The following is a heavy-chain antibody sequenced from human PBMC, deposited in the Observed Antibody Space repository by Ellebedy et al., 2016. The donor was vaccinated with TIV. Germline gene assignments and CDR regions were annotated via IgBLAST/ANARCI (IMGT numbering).Heavy chain of an antibody. CDR2: ISSSSSYT. Sequence: GESLKISCAASGFTFSDYYMSWIRQAPGKGLEWVSYISSSSSYTNYADSVKGRFTISRDNAKNSLYLQMNSLRAEDTAVYYCARASSRAFVVVPADVAVDGMDVWGQGTTVTVSS. V-gene: IGHV3-11*06. CDR1: GFTFSDYY. D-gene: IGHD2-2*01. J-gene: IGHJ6*02. CDR3: ARASSRAFVVVPADVAVDGMDV.